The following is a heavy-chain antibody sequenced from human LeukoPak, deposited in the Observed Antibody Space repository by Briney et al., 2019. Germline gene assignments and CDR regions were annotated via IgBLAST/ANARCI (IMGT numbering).Heavy chain of an antibody. Sequence: IPSETLSLTCTVSSGSISNYDWSWIRQPAGKGLEWIGNIYYSGSTNYNPSLKSRVTISVDTSKNQFSLKLSSVTAADTAVYYCTGGWIPYYYMAVGEKGPPVTIS. CDR2: IYYSGST. J-gene: IGHJ6*03. CDR1: SGSISNYD. D-gene: IGHD5-18*01. V-gene: IGHV4-59*01. CDR3: TGGWIPYYYMAV.